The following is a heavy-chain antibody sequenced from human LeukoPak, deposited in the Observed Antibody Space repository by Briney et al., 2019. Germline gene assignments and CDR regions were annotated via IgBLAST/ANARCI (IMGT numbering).Heavy chain of an antibody. V-gene: IGHV1-2*02. Sequence: ASVKVSCKASGYTFTGYYMHWVRQAPGQGLEWMGWINPNSGGTNYAQKFQGRVTMTRDTSISTAYMGLSRLRSDDTAVYYCAKLGYCSSTSCGAGLNWFDPWGQGTLVTVSS. CDR3: AKLGYCSSTSCGAGLNWFDP. CDR1: GYTFTGYY. CDR2: INPNSGGT. D-gene: IGHD2-2*01. J-gene: IGHJ5*02.